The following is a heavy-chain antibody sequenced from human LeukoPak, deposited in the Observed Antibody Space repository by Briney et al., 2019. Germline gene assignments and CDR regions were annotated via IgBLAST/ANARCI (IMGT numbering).Heavy chain of an antibody. J-gene: IGHJ4*02. CDR3: ASAPDSGWYGGDY. Sequence: GGSLRLSCAASGFTFSSYSMTWVRQAPGKGLEWVSSISSSSSYIYYADSVKGRFTISRDNAKNSLYLQMNSLRAEDTAVYYCASAPDSGWYGGDYWGQGTLVTVSS. V-gene: IGHV3-21*01. D-gene: IGHD6-19*01. CDR1: GFTFSSYS. CDR2: ISSSSSYI.